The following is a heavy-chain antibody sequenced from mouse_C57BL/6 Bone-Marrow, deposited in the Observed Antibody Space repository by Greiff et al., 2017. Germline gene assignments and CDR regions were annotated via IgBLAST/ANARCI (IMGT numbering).Heavy chain of an antibody. D-gene: IGHD3-3*01. CDR3: ARGGRVYAMDY. V-gene: IGHV1-59*01. J-gene: IGHJ4*01. CDR2: IDPSDSYT. CDR1: GYTFTSYW. Sequence: QVQLKQPGAELVRPGTSVKLSCKASGYTFTSYWLHWVKQRPGQGLEWIGVIDPSDSYTNYNQKFKGQATLTVDTSSSTAYMQLSSLTSEDSAVYYCARGGRVYAMDYWGQGTSVTVSS.